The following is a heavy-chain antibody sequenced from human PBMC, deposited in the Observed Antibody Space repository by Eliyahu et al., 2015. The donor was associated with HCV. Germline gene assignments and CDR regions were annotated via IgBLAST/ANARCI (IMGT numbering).Heavy chain of an antibody. D-gene: IGHD2/OR15-2a*01. CDR1: GDYA. V-gene: IGHV3-49*03. J-gene: IGHJ4*02. Sequence: GDYAMSWFRQDPGKGLEWVGFIRSKAYGGTTEYAASLKGRFTISRDDSKSIAYLQMNSLKTEDTAVYYCTRWGLFLQHNLYYFDYWGQGTLVTVSS. CDR3: TRWGLFLQHNLYYFDY. CDR2: IRSKAYGGTT.